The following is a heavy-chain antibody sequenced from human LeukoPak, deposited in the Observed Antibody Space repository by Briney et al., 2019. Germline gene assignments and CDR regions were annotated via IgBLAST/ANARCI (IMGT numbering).Heavy chain of an antibody. CDR1: GFTFSDYY. D-gene: IGHD6-13*01. V-gene: IGHV3-11*01. CDR2: ISSSGSTI. J-gene: IGHJ6*03. Sequence: GGSLRLSCAASGFTFSDYYMSWIRQAPGKGLEWVSYISSSGSTIYYADSVKGRFTISRDNAKNSLYLQMNSPRAEDTAVYYCARSAAAANYYYYMDVWGKGTTVTVSS. CDR3: ARSAAAANYYYYMDV.